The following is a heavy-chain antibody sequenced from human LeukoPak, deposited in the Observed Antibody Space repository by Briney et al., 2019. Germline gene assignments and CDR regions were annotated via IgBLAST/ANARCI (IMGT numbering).Heavy chain of an antibody. CDR3: ARNGGNSDFDY. CDR2: IYHSGNT. V-gene: IGHV4-4*02. J-gene: IGHJ4*02. Sequence: SGTLSLTCAVSGDSISSSNWWTWVRQPPGKGLEWIGEIYHSGNTNYNPSLKSRVTMSVDKSKNQFSLDLNSVTAADTAVYYCARNGGNSDFDYWGQGTLVTVSS. D-gene: IGHD4-23*01. CDR1: GDSISSSNW.